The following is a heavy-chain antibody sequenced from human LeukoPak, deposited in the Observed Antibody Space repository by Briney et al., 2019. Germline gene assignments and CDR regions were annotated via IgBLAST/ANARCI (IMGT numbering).Heavy chain of an antibody. CDR3: ATSYDNSGYYYWDY. CDR2: INPNSGGT. CDR1: GYTFTGYY. J-gene: IGHJ4*02. V-gene: IGHV1-2*02. Sequence: ASVKVSCKASGYTFTGYYTHWVRQAPGQGLEWMGWINPNSGGTNYAQKFQDRVTMTRDTSISTAYMELSRLRSDDTAVYYCATSYDNSGYYYWDYWGQGTLVTVSS. D-gene: IGHD3-22*01.